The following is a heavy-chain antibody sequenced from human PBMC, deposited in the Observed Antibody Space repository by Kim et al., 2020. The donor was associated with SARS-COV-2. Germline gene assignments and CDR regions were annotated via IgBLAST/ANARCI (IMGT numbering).Heavy chain of an antibody. V-gene: IGHV4-31*03. CDR1: GGSISSGGYY. CDR3: ARDAYSGYDYGSKNYYFAY. J-gene: IGHJ4*02. CDR2: IYYSGST. Sequence: SETLPLTCTVSGGSISSGGYYWSWIRQHPGKGLEWIGYIYYSGSTYYNPSLKSRVTISVDTCKNRFSLKLSSVSAADTAVYYCARDAYSGYDYGSKNYYFAYWGAGTLVTVSS. D-gene: IGHD5-12*01.